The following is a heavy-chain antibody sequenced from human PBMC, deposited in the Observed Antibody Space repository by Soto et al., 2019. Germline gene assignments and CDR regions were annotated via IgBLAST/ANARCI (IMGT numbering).Heavy chain of an antibody. CDR1: GGSFSGYY. CDR2: INHSGST. Sequence: SETLSLTCAVYGGSFSGYYWSWIRQPPGKGLEWIGEINHSGSTNYNPSLKSRVTISVDTSKNQFSLKLSSVTAADTAVYYCARGGLTFSYYDILTGRTKGPLYGYWGQGTLVTVSS. J-gene: IGHJ4*02. D-gene: IGHD3-9*01. CDR3: ARGGLTFSYYDILTGRTKGPLYGY. V-gene: IGHV4-34*01.